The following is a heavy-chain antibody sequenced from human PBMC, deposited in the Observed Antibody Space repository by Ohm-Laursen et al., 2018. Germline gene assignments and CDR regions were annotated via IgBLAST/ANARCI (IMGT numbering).Heavy chain of an antibody. D-gene: IGHD2-2*01. CDR2: ISSSGSTI. CDR1: GFTFSDYY. J-gene: IGHJ3*02. CDR3: ARTIVVVPAAAISPIRAFDI. Sequence: SLRLSCAASGFTFSDYYMSWIRQAPGKGLEWVSYISSSGSTIYYADSVKGRFTISRDNAKNSLYLQMNSLRAEDTAVYYCARTIVVVPAAAISPIRAFDIWGQGTMVTVSS. V-gene: IGHV3-11*01.